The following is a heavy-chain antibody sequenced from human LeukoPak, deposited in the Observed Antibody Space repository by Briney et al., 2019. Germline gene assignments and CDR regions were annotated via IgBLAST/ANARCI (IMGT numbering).Heavy chain of an antibody. CDR1: GFTFVSYN. CDR2: ISSSSSLI. D-gene: IGHD7-27*01. V-gene: IGHV3-48*01. CDR3: ARDGSTPWGYYMDV. J-gene: IGHJ6*03. Sequence: GGSLRLSCAASGFTFVSYNMNWVRQAPGKGLEWVAYISSSSSLIYYAGSVKGRFTVSRDSAKRSLYLQMNSLRAEDTAVYYCARDGSTPWGYYMDVWGKGTTVTISS.